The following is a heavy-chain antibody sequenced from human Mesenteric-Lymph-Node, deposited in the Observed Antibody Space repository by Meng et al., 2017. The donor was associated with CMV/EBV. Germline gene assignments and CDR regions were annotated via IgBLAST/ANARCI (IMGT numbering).Heavy chain of an antibody. CDR3: ARVRWELLWVFDY. Sequence: GESLKISCAASGFTFRNYWMHWVRQAPGKGLVWVSRINSDGSSSSYADSVKGRFTISRDNAKNTLYLQMNSLRAEDTAVYYCARVRWELLWVFDYWGQGTLVTVSS. CDR1: GFTFRNYW. CDR2: INSDGSSS. D-gene: IGHD1-26*01. V-gene: IGHV3-74*01. J-gene: IGHJ4*02.